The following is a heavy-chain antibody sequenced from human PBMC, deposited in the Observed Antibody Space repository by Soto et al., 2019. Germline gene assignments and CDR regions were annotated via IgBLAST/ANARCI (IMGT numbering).Heavy chain of an antibody. CDR2: IKSKSAGGTT. CDR3: ARGHRSSGKIFDS. Sequence: EVQLVESGGGLVKPGGSVRLSCAASGFTFSNAWMSWVRQAPGKGLEWVGRIKSKSAGGTTEYDAPVKDRFTISRDDSKNTLYLKMNSLKIEGTAVYYCARGHRSSGKIFDSWGQGTLVTVSS. V-gene: IGHV3-15*01. CDR1: GFTFSNAW. J-gene: IGHJ4*02. D-gene: IGHD3-22*01.